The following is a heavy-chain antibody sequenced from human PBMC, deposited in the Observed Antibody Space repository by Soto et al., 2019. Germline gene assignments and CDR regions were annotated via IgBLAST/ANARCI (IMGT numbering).Heavy chain of an antibody. CDR2: IYHSGST. J-gene: IGHJ6*02. CDR1: GGSISSGGYS. CDR3: ARDPFYYGSGSYYGGMDV. V-gene: IGHV4-30-2*01. Sequence: PSETLSLTCAVSGGSISSGGYSWSWIRQPPGKGLEWIGYIYHSGSTYYNPSLKSRVTISVDRSKNQFSLKLSSVTAADTAVYYCARDPFYYGSGSYYGGMDVWGQGTTVTVSS. D-gene: IGHD3-10*01.